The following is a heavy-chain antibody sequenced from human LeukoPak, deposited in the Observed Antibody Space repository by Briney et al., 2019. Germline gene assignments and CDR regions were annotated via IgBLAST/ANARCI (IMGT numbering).Heavy chain of an antibody. J-gene: IGHJ4*02. D-gene: IGHD6-19*01. CDR3: ARDVWTGVAVSDY. CDR1: GFTFSSYW. Sequence: GGSLRLSCVASGFTFSSYWMTWVRQAPGKGLEWLANIKEDGSIQYYLDSVRGQFTISRDNAKTSVYLQLNSLRADDTAVYYCARDVWTGVAVSDYWGQGTLVTVSS. CDR2: IKEDGSIQ. V-gene: IGHV3-7*01.